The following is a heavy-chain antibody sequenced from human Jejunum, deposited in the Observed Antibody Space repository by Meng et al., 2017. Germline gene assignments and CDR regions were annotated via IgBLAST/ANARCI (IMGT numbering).Heavy chain of an antibody. J-gene: IGHJ4*02. CDR1: GGSISSSSW. Sequence: AHLQGSGPGLVTPSGTLSLTCAVYGGSISSSSWWSWVRQPPGKGLEWIGEISLSGSPSYNPSLRTRVTISIDTSRNQFSLSLSSVTAADTAVYYCARHGAAPYFDDWGQGSLVTVSS. CDR2: ISLSGSP. V-gene: IGHV4-4*02. D-gene: IGHD2-15*01. CDR3: ARHGAAPYFDD.